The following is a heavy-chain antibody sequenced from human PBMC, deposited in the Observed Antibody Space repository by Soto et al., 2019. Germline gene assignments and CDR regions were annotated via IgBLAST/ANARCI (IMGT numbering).Heavy chain of an antibody. CDR2: LNQDGSEK. CDR1: GFTFTDYW. CDR3: ARDKFSGTYYVKGVTYLFDY. D-gene: IGHD1-26*01. J-gene: IGHJ4*02. Sequence: AGGSLRLSCAASGFTFTDYWMSWVRQAPGKWLEWVANLNQDGSEKNCVDSVKGRFTISRDNAKNSVYLQLNSLRAEDTAVYYCARDKFSGTYYVKGVTYLFDYWGQGALVTVSS. V-gene: IGHV3-7*03.